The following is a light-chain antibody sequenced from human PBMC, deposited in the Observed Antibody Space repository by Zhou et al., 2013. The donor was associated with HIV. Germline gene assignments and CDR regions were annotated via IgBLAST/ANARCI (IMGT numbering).Light chain of an antibody. CDR2: GAS. CDR3: QQYNKWPRG. CDR1: QSVSSSY. V-gene: IGKV3-15*01. Sequence: EIVLTQSPGTLSLSPGERATLSCRASQSVSSSYLAWYQQKPGQVPRVLIYGASTRATGIPARFSGSGSGTEFTLTISSMQSEDSAVYYCQQYNKWPRGFGQGTKVEIK. J-gene: IGKJ1*01.